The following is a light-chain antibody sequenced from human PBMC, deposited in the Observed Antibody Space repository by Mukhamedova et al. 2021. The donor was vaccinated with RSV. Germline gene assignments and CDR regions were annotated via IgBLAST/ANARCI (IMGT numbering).Light chain of an antibody. CDR2: AAS. J-gene: IGKJ2*01. CDR3: QQSYSTPYT. Sequence: WYQRRVHGKAPNLLIYAASSLQSGVPSRFSGSGSGTYFTLTISSLQREDFAAYYCQQSYSTPYTFGQATKLEIK. V-gene: IGKV1-39*01.